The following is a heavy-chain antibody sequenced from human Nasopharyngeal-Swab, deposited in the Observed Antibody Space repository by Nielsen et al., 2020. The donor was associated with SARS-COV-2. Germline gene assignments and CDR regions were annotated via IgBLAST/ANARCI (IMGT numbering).Heavy chain of an antibody. V-gene: IGHV3-21*01. J-gene: IGHJ5*02. CDR2: ISSSSSYI. CDR1: GFTFSSYT. Sequence: GGSLRLSCAASGFTFSSYTMNWVRQAPGKGLEWVSSISSSSSYIYYADSVKGRFTISRDNAKNSLYLQMNSLRAEDTAVYYCARDRGGWFDPWGQGTLVTVSS. D-gene: IGHD3-16*01. CDR3: ARDRGGWFDP.